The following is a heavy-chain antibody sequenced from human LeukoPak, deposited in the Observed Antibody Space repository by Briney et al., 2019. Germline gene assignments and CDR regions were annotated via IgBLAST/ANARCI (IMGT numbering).Heavy chain of an antibody. CDR2: ISYDGSNK. V-gene: IGHV3-30*03. D-gene: IGHD2-2*01. CDR1: GFTFSSYG. CDR3: ARDGRGYCSSTSCYVLDY. J-gene: IGHJ4*02. Sequence: GGSLRLSCAASGFTFSSYGMHWVRQAPGKGLEWVAVISYDGSNKYYADSVKGRFTISRDNSKNTLYLQMNSLRAEDTAVYYCARDGRGYCSSTSCYVLDYWGQGTLVTVSS.